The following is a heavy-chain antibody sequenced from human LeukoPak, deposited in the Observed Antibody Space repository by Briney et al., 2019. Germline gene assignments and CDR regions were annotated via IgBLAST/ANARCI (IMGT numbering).Heavy chain of an antibody. Sequence: SETLSLTCAVYGGPFSCYYWSWIRQPPGKGLEWIGEINHSGSTNYNPSLKSRVTISVDTSKNQFSLKLSSVTAADTAVYYCARVFGEGGGYDYWGQGTLVTVSS. CDR1: GGPFSCYY. D-gene: IGHD3-16*01. J-gene: IGHJ4*02. CDR2: INHSGST. CDR3: ARVFGEGGGYDY. V-gene: IGHV4-34*01.